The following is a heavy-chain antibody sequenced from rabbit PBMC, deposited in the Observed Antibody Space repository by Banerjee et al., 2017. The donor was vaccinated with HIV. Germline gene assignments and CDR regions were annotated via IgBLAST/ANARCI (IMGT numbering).Heavy chain of an antibody. J-gene: IGHJ4*01. Sequence: QSLEESGGDLVKPGASLTLTCTASGADFSSGYWICWVRQAPGKGLEWIGCIAGGSGGSAHYANWVNGRFTISKTSSTTVTLRTTSLTAADTATYFCARGNSGIGFKLWGPGTLVTDS. CDR3: ARGNSGIGFKL. D-gene: IGHD1-1*01. CDR2: IAGGSGGSA. CDR1: GADFSSGYW. V-gene: IGHV1S40*01.